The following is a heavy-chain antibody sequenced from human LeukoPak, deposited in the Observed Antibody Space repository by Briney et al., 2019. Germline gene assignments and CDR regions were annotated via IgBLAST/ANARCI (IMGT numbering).Heavy chain of an antibody. V-gene: IGHV4-34*01. CDR3: ARSTPWIQLWLDYYYYYMDV. J-gene: IGHJ6*03. Sequence: PSETLSLTCAVYGGPFSGYYWSWIRQPPGKGLEWIGEINHSGSTNYNPSLKSRVTISVDTSKNQFSLKLSSVTAADTAVYYCARSTPWIQLWLDYYYYYMDVWGKGTTVTVSS. D-gene: IGHD5-18*01. CDR2: INHSGST. CDR1: GGPFSGYY.